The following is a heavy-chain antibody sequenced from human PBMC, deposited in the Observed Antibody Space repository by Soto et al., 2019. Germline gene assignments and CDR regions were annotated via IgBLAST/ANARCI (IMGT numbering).Heavy chain of an antibody. J-gene: IGHJ6*02. CDR2: IIPIFGTA. CDR3: ADSSREVVTNYYYYGMDV. D-gene: IGHD1-26*01. Sequence: QVQLVQSGAEVKKPGSSVKVSCKASGGTFSSYAISWVRQAPGQGLEWMGGIIPIFGTANYAQKFQGRVTITADESTSTAYMELSSLRSEDTAVYYCADSSREVVTNYYYYGMDVWGQGTTVTVSS. V-gene: IGHV1-69*01. CDR1: GGTFSSYA.